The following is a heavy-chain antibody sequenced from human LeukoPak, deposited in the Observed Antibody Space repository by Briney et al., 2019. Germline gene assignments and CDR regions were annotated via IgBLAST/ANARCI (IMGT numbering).Heavy chain of an antibody. J-gene: IGHJ4*02. CDR3: ARGSPGDY. Sequence: SETLSLTCTVSGGSISSYYWSWIRQPPGKGLEWIGNIYYSGSTNYNPSLKSRVTMSIDTSKKQFSLKLSSVTAADTAIYYCARGSPGDYWGQGTLVTVSS. V-gene: IGHV4-59*01. CDR1: GGSISSYY. CDR2: IYYSGST.